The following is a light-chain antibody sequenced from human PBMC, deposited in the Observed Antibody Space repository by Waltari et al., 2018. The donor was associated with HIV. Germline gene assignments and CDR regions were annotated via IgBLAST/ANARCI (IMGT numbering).Light chain of an antibody. CDR3: QQTYITPRT. CDR2: AAS. CDR1: QNIRGY. J-gene: IGKJ4*01. V-gene: IGKV1-39*01. Sequence: DIQMTQSPSSLSASVGARVTITCRASQNIRGYLNWYQHKPGKAPKFLIQAASTVQSGVPSRFSGSGSETDFTLTISSLQPEDFASYYCQQTYITPRTFGGGTKVEIK.